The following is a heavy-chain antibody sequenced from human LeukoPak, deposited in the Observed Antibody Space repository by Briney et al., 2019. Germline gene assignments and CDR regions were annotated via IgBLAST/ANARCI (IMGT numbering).Heavy chain of an antibody. CDR1: GFTFSSHA. V-gene: IGHV3-30-3*01. D-gene: IGHD4-17*01. CDR2: ISYDSSNE. J-gene: IGHJ4*02. Sequence: GGSLRLSCAASGFTFSSHALHCVRQAPGKALEWVAVISYDSSNEWYRDSVKGRFTISRDNSRSTLFLQMNRLTPEDTAVYYCARDRHYGDPHRLDYWGQGAPVTVSS. CDR3: ARDRHYGDPHRLDY.